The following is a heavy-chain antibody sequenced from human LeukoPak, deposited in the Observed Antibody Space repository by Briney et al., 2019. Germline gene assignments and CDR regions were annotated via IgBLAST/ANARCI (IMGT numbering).Heavy chain of an antibody. J-gene: IGHJ5*02. CDR2: ISGSGGST. CDR1: GFTVSSNY. D-gene: IGHD2-15*01. Sequence: PGGSLRLSCAASGFTVSSNYMSWVRQAPGKGLEWVSAISGSGGSTYYADSVKGRFTISRDNSKNTPYLQMNSLRAEDTAVYYCAKSGYCSGGSCPPDLDDWFDPWGQGTLVTVSS. CDR3: AKSGYCSGGSCPPDLDDWFDP. V-gene: IGHV3-23*01.